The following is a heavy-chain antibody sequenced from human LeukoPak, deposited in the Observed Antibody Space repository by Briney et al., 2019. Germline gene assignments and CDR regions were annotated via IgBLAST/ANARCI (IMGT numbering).Heavy chain of an antibody. V-gene: IGHV4-59*08. CDR3: ARPSRTGSGWDAFDI. Sequence: PSETLSLTCTVSGGSISNYYWSWMRQPPGKELEWIGNIYYSGTTNYNPSLTSRVSISVDTSKKQFSLNLSSVTAADTAVYYCARPSRTGSGWDAFDIWGQGTMVTVSS. D-gene: IGHD3-22*01. CDR1: GGSISNYY. J-gene: IGHJ3*02. CDR2: IYYSGTT.